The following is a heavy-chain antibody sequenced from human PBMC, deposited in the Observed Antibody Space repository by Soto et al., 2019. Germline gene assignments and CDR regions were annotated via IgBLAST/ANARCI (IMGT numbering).Heavy chain of an antibody. CDR3: AREGTYYGFWGAYDKGHVLLDY. CDR1: GYTFSDFL. Sequence: QVQLVQSGGEVKKPGASVKVSCKASGYTFSDFLIHWVRQAPGQRLEWMGWISAGNGTTKYSQNFQGRVTITRDTSASTAYMELSSLRFEDTAVYYCAREGTYYGFWGAYDKGHVLLDYWGQGTLVTVSS. CDR2: ISAGNGTT. V-gene: IGHV1-3*01. J-gene: IGHJ4*02. D-gene: IGHD3-3*01.